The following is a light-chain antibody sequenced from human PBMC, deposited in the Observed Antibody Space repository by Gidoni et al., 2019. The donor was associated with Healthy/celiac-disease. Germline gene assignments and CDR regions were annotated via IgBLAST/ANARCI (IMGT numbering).Light chain of an antibody. Sequence: DIQMTQSPSTLSASVGDRVTLTCRASQSISSWLAWYQQKPGKAPKLLIYDASSWESGVPSRFSGSGSGTEFTLTISSLQPDDFATYYCQQYNSYSPPITFGQGTRLEIK. V-gene: IGKV1-5*01. CDR1: QSISSW. J-gene: IGKJ5*01. CDR3: QQYNSYSPPIT. CDR2: DAS.